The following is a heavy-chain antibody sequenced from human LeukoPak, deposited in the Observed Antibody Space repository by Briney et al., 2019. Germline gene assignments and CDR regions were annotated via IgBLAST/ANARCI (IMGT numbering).Heavy chain of an antibody. Sequence: ASETLSLTCTVSGGSISSSSYYWGWIRQPPGKGLEWIGEIDHSGSTKYNPSLKSRVTISKDTSKNQFSLKLTSVTAADTAVYYCARQGSITDPPIFDYWGRGTLVTVSS. CDR1: GGSISSSSYY. CDR3: ARQGSITDPPIFDY. V-gene: IGHV4-39*01. CDR2: IDHSGST. D-gene: IGHD3-10*01. J-gene: IGHJ4*02.